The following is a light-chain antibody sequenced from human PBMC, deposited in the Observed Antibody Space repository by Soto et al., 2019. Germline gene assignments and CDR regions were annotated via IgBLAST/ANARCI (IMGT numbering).Light chain of an antibody. CDR2: EAS. V-gene: IGKV1-27*01. Sequence: DIQMTQSPSSLSASVGDRVTITCRASQGIRHYLAWYQQKPGKVPKLLIYEASNLQSGVPSRFRGGGSGTEFTLTISSLQPEDVATYYCQQLNSYLLFTFGPGTKVDIK. CDR3: QQLNSYLLFT. CDR1: QGIRHY. J-gene: IGKJ3*01.